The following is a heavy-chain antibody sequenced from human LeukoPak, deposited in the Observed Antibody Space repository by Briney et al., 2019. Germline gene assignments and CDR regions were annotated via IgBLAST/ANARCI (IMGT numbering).Heavy chain of an antibody. V-gene: IGHV4-34*01. J-gene: IGHJ4*02. D-gene: IGHD3-22*01. CDR1: GGSFGNYY. CDR3: ARCANYDSSGYPLLSFDY. Sequence: SETLSLTCAVSGGSFGNYYWSWIRQTPEKGLEWIGEINHSGNTNYNPSLKSRVTISVDTSKNQFSLKLSSVTAADTAVYYCARCANYDSSGYPLLSFDYWGQGTLVTVSS. CDR2: INHSGNT.